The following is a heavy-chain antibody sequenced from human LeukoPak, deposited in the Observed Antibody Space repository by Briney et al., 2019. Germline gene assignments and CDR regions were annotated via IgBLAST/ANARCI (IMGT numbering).Heavy chain of an antibody. J-gene: IGHJ3*02. CDR1: GITLSNAW. CDR3: TTTYYDILTGDPDAFDI. Sequence: GGSLRLSCEASGITLSNAWMNWVRQAPGKGLEWVGLLKSITNGGTTDYAAPVKGRFTISRDDSKNTLYLQMNSLKTEDTAVYYCTTTYYDILTGDPDAFDIWGQGTMVTVSS. V-gene: IGHV3-15*01. D-gene: IGHD3-9*01. CDR2: LKSITNGGTT.